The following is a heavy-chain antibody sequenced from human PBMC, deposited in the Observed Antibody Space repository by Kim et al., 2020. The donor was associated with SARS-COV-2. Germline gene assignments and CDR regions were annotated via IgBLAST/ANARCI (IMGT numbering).Heavy chain of an antibody. V-gene: IGHV3-21*01. CDR3: ARVAVRGVTVFDY. Sequence: GGSLRLSCTASGFTFSSYSMNWVRQAPGKGLEWVSSISSSSSYIYYADSVKGRFTISRDNAKNSLYLQMNSLRAEDTAVYYCARVAVRGVTVFDYWGQGTLVTVSS. J-gene: IGHJ4*02. CDR1: GFTFSSYS. CDR2: ISSSSSYI. D-gene: IGHD3-10*01.